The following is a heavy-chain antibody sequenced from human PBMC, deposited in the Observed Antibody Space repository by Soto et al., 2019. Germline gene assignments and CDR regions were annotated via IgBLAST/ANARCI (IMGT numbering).Heavy chain of an antibody. CDR1: GFTFSSYA. Sequence: EVQLVESGGGLVQPGGSLRLSCAASGFTFSSYAMHWVRQAPGKGLEYVSAISSNGGSTYYANSVKGRFTISRDNSKSTLYIQMGSLRAEDMAVYYCAREAVTTGWIDELGEDWFDPWGQGTLVTVSS. CDR3: AREAVTTGWIDELGEDWFDP. CDR2: ISSNGGST. J-gene: IGHJ5*02. V-gene: IGHV3-64*01. D-gene: IGHD4-17*01.